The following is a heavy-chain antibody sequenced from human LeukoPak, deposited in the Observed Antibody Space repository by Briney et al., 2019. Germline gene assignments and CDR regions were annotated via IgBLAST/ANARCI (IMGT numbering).Heavy chain of an antibody. D-gene: IGHD1-1*01. CDR3: ARDRDWNSFDY. Sequence: PGGSLRLSCAASGFTFSSYSMNWVRQAPGKGLEGVSSISSSSSYIYCAGSVKGRFTSSRDNAKKSLYLQMNRLRAEDTAVYYCARDRDWNSFDYWGQGTLVTVSS. V-gene: IGHV3-21*01. J-gene: IGHJ4*02. CDR2: ISSSSSYI. CDR1: GFTFSSYS.